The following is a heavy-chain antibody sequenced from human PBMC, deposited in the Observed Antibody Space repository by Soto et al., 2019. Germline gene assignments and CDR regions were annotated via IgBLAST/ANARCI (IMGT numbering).Heavy chain of an antibody. Sequence: QVQLQQWGAGLLKPSETLSLTCAVYGGSLSGYYWSRIRQPPGQGLGWIGDINHSGSTNYNPSLKSRVTISVDTSRTQLSLKLSSVTDADTAVYNGARGSVAYYDFWSGRGGWFEPWGQGGLVTVAS. V-gene: IGHV4-34*01. CDR3: ARGSVAYYDFWSGRGGWFEP. CDR2: INHSGST. J-gene: IGHJ5*02. CDR1: GGSLSGYY. D-gene: IGHD3-3*01.